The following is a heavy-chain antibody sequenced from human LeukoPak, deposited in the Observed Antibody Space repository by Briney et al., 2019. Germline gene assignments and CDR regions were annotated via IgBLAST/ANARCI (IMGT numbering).Heavy chain of an antibody. CDR1: GGSISNY. CDR3: ARDRAARLTSGFDY. Sequence: SETLSLTCTVSGGSISNYWSWIRQPAGNGLEWIGRIYSSGSTKYSPSLKSRVTMSVDTSKSQFSLNLTSVTAADTAVYYCARDRAARLTSGFDYWGQGALVTVSS. J-gene: IGHJ4*02. V-gene: IGHV4-4*07. CDR2: IYSSGST. D-gene: IGHD6-6*01.